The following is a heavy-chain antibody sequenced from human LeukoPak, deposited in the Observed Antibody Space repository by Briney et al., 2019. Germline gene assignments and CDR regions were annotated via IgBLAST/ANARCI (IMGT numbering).Heavy chain of an antibody. Sequence: SVKVSCKASGGTFSSYAISWVRQAPGQGLEWMGGIIPIFGTANYAQKFQGRVTITAHESTSTAYMELSSVRSEDTAVYYCAREGGVVLMVYAPNTGWFDPWGQGTLVTVSS. J-gene: IGHJ5*02. V-gene: IGHV1-69*01. CDR2: IIPIFGTA. CDR1: GGTFSSYA. CDR3: AREGGVVLMVYAPNTGWFDP. D-gene: IGHD2-8*01.